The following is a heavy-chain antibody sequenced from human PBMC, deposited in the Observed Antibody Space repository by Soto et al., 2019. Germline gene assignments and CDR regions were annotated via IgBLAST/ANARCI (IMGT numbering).Heavy chain of an antibody. J-gene: IGHJ3*02. D-gene: IGHD2-21*02. Sequence: PSETLSLTCTVSGGSISSSSYYWGWIRQPPGKGLEWIGSIYYSGSTYYNPSLKSRVTISVDTSKNQFSLKLSSVTAADTAVYYCAEAYCGGDCYLDAFDIWGQGTMVTVSS. V-gene: IGHV4-39*01. CDR1: GGSISSSSYY. CDR2: IYYSGST. CDR3: AEAYCGGDCYLDAFDI.